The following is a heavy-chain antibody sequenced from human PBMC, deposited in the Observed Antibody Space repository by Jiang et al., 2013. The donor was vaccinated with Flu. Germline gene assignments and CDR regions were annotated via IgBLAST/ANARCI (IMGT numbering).Heavy chain of an antibody. V-gene: IGHV5-51*01. CDR3: ARRSGYTMVRGPIDY. D-gene: IGHD3-10*01. CDR2: IYPGDSDT. Sequence: IYPGDSDTRYSPSFQGQVTISADKSISTAYLQWSSLKASDTAMYYCARRSGYTMVRGPIDYWGQGTLVTVSS. J-gene: IGHJ4*02.